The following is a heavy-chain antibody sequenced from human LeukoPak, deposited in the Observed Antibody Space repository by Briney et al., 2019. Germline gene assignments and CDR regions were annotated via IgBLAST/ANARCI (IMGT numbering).Heavy chain of an antibody. CDR3: AKHGANRQQLVMAFDI. J-gene: IGHJ3*02. Sequence: SETLSLTCSVSGGSISSYYWSWIRQPPGQGLEWIGYIYYSRSTNYNPSLKSRVTISIDTSKNQFSLKVNSVTAADTAVYYCAKHGANRQQLVMAFDIWGQGTMVTVSS. CDR2: IYYSRST. CDR1: GGSISSYY. V-gene: IGHV4-59*08. D-gene: IGHD6-13*01.